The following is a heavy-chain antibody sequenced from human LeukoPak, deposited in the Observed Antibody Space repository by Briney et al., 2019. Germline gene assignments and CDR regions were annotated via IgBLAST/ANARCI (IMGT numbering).Heavy chain of an antibody. D-gene: IGHD6-19*01. CDR1: GGTFSSYA. J-gene: IGHJ4*02. Sequence: GASVKVSCKASGGTFSSYAISWVRQAPGQGLEWMGRINPNSDGTNYAQKFQGRVTMTRDTSISTAYMELSRLRSDDTAVYYCARGGYSSGWYDYWGQGTLVTVSS. V-gene: IGHV1-2*06. CDR3: ARGGYSSGWYDY. CDR2: INPNSDGT.